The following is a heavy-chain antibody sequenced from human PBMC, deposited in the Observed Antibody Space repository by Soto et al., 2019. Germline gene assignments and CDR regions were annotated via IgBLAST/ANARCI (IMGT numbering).Heavy chain of an antibody. V-gene: IGHV4-34*01. J-gene: IGHJ6*02. CDR2: INHSGST. CDR3: AGSGYYHNSGMDV. D-gene: IGHD3-22*01. Sequence: SETLSLTCAVYGGSFSGYYWTWIRQPPGTGLEWIGEINHSGSTNYNPSLKSRVTISVDTSKNQFSLKLTSVTAADTAVYYCAGSGYYHNSGMDVWAQRTTVTVSS. CDR1: GGSFSGYY.